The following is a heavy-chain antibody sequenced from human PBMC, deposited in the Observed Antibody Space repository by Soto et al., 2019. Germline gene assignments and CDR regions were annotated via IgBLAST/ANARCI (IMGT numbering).Heavy chain of an antibody. CDR3: ARVPSPFDYYYAMDV. V-gene: IGHV4-30-4*01. D-gene: IGHD3-16*01. CDR2: IFSSGTT. J-gene: IGHJ6*02. CDR1: GDSISSGNKY. Sequence: QVQLRESGPGLVMPSQTLSLTCTVSGDSISSGNKYWSWIRQPPGKGLEWIGYIFSSGTTYYNPSLKSRLTMSLDASQNQFSLKLNSLTDADTAVYSCARVPSPFDYYYAMDVWGQGTTVTVSS.